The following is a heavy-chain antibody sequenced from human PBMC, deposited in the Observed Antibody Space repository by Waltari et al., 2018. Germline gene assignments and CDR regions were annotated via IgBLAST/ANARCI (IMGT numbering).Heavy chain of an antibody. CDR3: ARELAAGGATGY. Sequence: QLQLQESGPGLVKPSETLSLTCTVSGGSVSTGTNYWGWIRQPPGKGLEWIGTIYYTGNAYYNPSLKSRTTVSVDTSSNQFSLKLTSVTAADTAVYYCARELAAGGATGYWGQGTLVTVSS. CDR2: IYYTGNA. V-gene: IGHV4-39*02. D-gene: IGHD1-26*01. CDR1: GGSVSTGTNY. J-gene: IGHJ4*02.